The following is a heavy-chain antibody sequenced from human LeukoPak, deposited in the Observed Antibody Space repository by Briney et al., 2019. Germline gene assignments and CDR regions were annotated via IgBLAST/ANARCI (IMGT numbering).Heavy chain of an antibody. Sequence: GESLNISCKGSGYSFTSSGIGWVRQMPGKGQDWMGIIHPGDSETRYKTSFQGHVPLSADKSISAAYLQWSSLKASDTAMDYCARPDEAFHMWGQGTMLTVS. V-gene: IGHV5-51*01. CDR2: IHPGDSET. CDR3: ARPDEAFHM. J-gene: IGHJ3*02. CDR1: GYSFTSSG.